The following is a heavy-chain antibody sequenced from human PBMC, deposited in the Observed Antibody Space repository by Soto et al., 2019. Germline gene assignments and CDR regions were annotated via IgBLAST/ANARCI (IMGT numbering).Heavy chain of an antibody. J-gene: IGHJ4*02. Sequence: SETLSLTCTVSGGSISSSSYYWGWIRQPPGKGLEWIGSIYYSGSTYYNPSLKSRVTISVDTSKNQFSLKLSSVTAADTAVYYCARSAATYYYGSGSYYPHFDYGGKETLAPASS. CDR3: ARSAATYYYGSGSYYPHFDY. D-gene: IGHD3-10*01. CDR2: IYYSGST. CDR1: GGSISSSSYY. V-gene: IGHV4-39*01.